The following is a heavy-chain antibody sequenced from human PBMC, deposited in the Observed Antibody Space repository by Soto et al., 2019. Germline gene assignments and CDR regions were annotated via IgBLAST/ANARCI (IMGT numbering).Heavy chain of an antibody. D-gene: IGHD1-26*01. J-gene: IGHJ6*02. CDR1: GYTFTSYD. CDR2: MNPNSGNT. V-gene: IGHV1-8*02. CDR3: ARCGLSSHYYGMDV. Sequence: QVQLVQSGAEVKKPGASVKVSCKASGYTFTSYDINWVRQAPGQGLEWMGWMNPNSGNTGYAQKFQGRVTMTRNTSISTAYMELSSLRSEDTAVYYCARCGLSSHYYGMDVWGQGTTVTVSS.